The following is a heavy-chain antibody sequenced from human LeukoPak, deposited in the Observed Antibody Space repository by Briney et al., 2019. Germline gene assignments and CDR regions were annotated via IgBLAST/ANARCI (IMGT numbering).Heavy chain of an antibody. J-gene: IGHJ4*02. D-gene: IGHD6-25*01. CDR1: GFTFRSYG. V-gene: IGHV3-30*02. CDR2: IQYDGSNE. CDR3: AKDKAAVNSALDY. Sequence: QAGGSLRLSCAAPGFTFRSYGMHRVRQAPGRGLEGGAYIQYDGSNEQFADSVKGRFTISRDNSKNTLYLQMNSLRAEDTAVYSCAKDKAAVNSALDYWGQGTLVTVSS.